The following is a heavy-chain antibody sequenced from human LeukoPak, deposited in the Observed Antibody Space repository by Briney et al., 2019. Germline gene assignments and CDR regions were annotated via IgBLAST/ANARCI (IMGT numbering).Heavy chain of an antibody. CDR3: ARVGRDGYNYYYYYYMDV. D-gene: IGHD5-24*01. V-gene: IGHV3-48*03. Sequence: GGSLRLSCAASGFTFSSYEMNWVRQAPGKGLEWVSYFSSSGSTIYYADSVKGRFTISRDNAKNSLYLQMNSLRAEDTAVYYYARVGRDGYNYYYYYYMDVWGKGTTVTVSS. CDR2: FSSSGSTI. CDR1: GFTFSSYE. J-gene: IGHJ6*03.